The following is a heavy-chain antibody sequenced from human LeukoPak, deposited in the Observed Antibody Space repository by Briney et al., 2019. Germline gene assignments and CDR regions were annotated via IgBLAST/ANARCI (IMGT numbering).Heavy chain of an antibody. CDR1: GGTFSSYA. Sequence: SVKVSCKASGGTFSSYAISWVRQAPGQGLEWMGGIIPIFGTANYAQKFQGRVTITADESTSTAYMELSSLRSGDTAVYYCARDQVPHSSSSFDYWGQGTLVTVSS. CDR2: IIPIFGTA. J-gene: IGHJ4*02. CDR3: ARDQVPHSSSSFDY. D-gene: IGHD6-13*01. V-gene: IGHV1-69*01.